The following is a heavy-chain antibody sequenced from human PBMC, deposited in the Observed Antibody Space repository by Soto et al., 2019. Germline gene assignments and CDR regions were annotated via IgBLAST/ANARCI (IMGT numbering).Heavy chain of an antibody. CDR3: AKDLGELLFDYFDY. CDR1: GFTFSSYS. D-gene: IGHD3-10*01. V-gene: IGHV3-23*01. J-gene: IGHJ4*02. Sequence: GESLKISCAASGFTFSSYSMNWVRQAPGKGLEWVSTISGSTGNTYYADSVKGRFTISRDNSKNTLYLQMNSLRAEVTAVYYCAKDLGELLFDYFDYWGQGTLVTVSS. CDR2: ISGSTGNT.